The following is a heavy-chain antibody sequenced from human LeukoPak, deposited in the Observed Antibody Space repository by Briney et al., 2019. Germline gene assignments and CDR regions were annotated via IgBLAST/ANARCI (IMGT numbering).Heavy chain of an antibody. V-gene: IGHV3-21*01. CDR2: ISSRSDYI. Sequence: GGSLRLSCAASGFSFSTYSINWVRQAPGKGLEWVSSISSRSDYIYYADSVKGRFTISRDNSKNTLYLQMNSLRAEDTAVYYCAKDLDDYYGMDVWGQGTTVTVSS. J-gene: IGHJ6*02. CDR3: AKDLDDYYGMDV. CDR1: GFSFSTYS. D-gene: IGHD1-1*01.